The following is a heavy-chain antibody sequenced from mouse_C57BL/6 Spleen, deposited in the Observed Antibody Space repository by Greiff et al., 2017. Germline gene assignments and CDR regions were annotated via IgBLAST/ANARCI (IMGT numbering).Heavy chain of an antibody. Sequence: EVMLVESGGGLVQPGGSMKLSCVASGFTFSNYWMNWVRQSPEQGLEWVAQIRLKSDNYATHYAESVKGRFTISRDDSKSSVYLQMNNLRAEDTGIYYCTENYSKYVGFAYWGQGTLVTVSA. CDR2: IRLKSDNYAT. CDR1: GFTFSNYW. CDR3: TENYSKYVGFAY. J-gene: IGHJ3*01. D-gene: IGHD2-5*01. V-gene: IGHV6-3*01.